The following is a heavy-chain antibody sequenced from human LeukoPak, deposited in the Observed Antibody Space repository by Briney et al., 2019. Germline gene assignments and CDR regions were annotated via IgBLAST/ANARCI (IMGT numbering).Heavy chain of an antibody. Sequence: GGSLRLSCAASGFTFSSYGMHWVRQAPGKGLEWVAVISYDGSNKYYADSVKGRFTISRDNSKNTLYLQMNSLRAEDTAVYYCVTATTSDGYFDYWGQGTLVTVSS. J-gene: IGHJ4*02. CDR3: VTATTSDGYFDY. CDR1: GFTFSSYG. D-gene: IGHD5-12*01. CDR2: ISYDGSNK. V-gene: IGHV3-30*03.